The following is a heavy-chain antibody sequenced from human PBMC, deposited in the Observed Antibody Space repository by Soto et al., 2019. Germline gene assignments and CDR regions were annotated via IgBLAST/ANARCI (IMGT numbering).Heavy chain of an antibody. CDR2: ISAYNGNT. D-gene: IGHD3-3*01. CDR1: GYTFTSYG. CDR3: AADPSVYDFWSGYGPSRFDY. V-gene: IGHV1-18*01. Sequence: ASVKVSCKASGYTFTSYGISWVRQAPGQGLEWMGWISAYNGNTNYAQKLQGRVTMTTDTSTSTAYMELRSLRSEDTAVYYCAADPSVYDFWSGYGPSRFDYWGQGTLVTSPQ. J-gene: IGHJ4*02.